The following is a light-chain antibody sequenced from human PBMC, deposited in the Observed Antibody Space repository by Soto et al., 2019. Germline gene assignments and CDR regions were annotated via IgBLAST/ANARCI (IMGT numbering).Light chain of an antibody. CDR3: QQSYDISPIT. CDR2: AAS. V-gene: IGKV1-39*01. J-gene: IGKJ5*01. Sequence: SVGDRVTMTCRASETISTFLNWYQVKPGKAPKLLIYAASTLQDGVPSRFSGSGSGTDFTLTINSLQPEDFASYYCQQSYDISPITFGQGTRLEIK. CDR1: ETISTF.